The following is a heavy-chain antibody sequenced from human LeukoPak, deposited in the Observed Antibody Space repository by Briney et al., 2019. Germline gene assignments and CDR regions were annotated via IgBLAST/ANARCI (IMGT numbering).Heavy chain of an antibody. V-gene: IGHV3-21*01. J-gene: IGHJ6*02. CDR3: ARDRRITIFGVVIRYADYYYYYGMDV. CDR1: GLTFDTYS. D-gene: IGHD3-3*01. CDR2: ISSSSSYI. Sequence: GGSLRLSCAASGLTFDTYSMNWVRQIPGKGLEWVSSISSSSSYIYYADSVKGRFTISRDNAKDSLYLQMNSLRAEDTAVYYCARDRRITIFGVVIRYADYYYYYGMDVWGQGTTVTVSS.